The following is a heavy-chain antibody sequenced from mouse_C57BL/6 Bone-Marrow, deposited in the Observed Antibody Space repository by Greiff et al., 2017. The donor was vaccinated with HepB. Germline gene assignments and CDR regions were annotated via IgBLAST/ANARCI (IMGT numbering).Heavy chain of an antibody. CDR3: ARGISPYYAMDY. Sequence: QVQLQQSGAELVRPGASVKMSCKASGYTFTSYNMHWVKQTPRQGLEWIGAIYPGNGDTSYNQKFKGKATLTVDKSSSTAYMQLSSLTSEDSAVYVFARGISPYYAMDYWGQGTSVTVSS. CDR1: GYTFTSYN. CDR2: IYPGNGDT. V-gene: IGHV1-12*01. J-gene: IGHJ4*01.